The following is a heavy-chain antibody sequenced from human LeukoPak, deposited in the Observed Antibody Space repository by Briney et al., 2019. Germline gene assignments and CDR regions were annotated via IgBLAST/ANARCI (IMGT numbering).Heavy chain of an antibody. CDR2: IKKDGSEK. Sequence: GGSLRLSCAASGFTFSSHWMSWVRQAPGKGLEWVANIKKDGSEKYYVDAVKGRFTISRDNAKTSLYLQMNSLRAEDTAVYYCARGHTAVTRHFDFWGQGTLVTVSS. J-gene: IGHJ4*02. D-gene: IGHD4-17*01. CDR1: GFTFSSHW. V-gene: IGHV3-7*01. CDR3: ARGHTAVTRHFDF.